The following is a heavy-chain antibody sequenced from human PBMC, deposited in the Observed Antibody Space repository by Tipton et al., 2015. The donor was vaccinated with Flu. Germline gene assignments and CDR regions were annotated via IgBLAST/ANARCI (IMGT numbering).Heavy chain of an antibody. J-gene: IGHJ4*02. D-gene: IGHD1-1*01. V-gene: IGHV3-7*01. Sequence: SLRLSCAASGFTLSTYWMSWVRQAPGKGLEWVANIKQDGSERYYVDSVKGRFTISRDNAKNTLYLQMNSLRAEDTAVYYCARGWKTSTPGDYWGQGTLVTVSS. CDR2: IKQDGSER. CDR3: ARGWKTSTPGDY. CDR1: GFTLSTYW.